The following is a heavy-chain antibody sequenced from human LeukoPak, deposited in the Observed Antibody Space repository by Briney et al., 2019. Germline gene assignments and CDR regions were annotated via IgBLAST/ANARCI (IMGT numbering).Heavy chain of an antibody. Sequence: SETLSLTCTVSGGSISSSSYYWGWIRQPPGKGLEWIGSIYYSGSTYYNPSLKSRVTISVDTSKNQFSLKLSSVTAADTAVYFCARDLSDTRGGYFDYWGQGTLVTVSS. D-gene: IGHD3-16*01. V-gene: IGHV4-39*07. J-gene: IGHJ4*02. CDR3: ARDLSDTRGGYFDY. CDR2: IYYSGST. CDR1: GGSISSSSYY.